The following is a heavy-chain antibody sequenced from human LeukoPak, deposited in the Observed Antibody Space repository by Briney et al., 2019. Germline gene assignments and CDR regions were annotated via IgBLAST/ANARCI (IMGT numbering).Heavy chain of an antibody. CDR2: ISGSGGST. Sequence: GGSLRLSCAASGFTFSIYAMSWVRQAPGKGLEWVSSISGSGGSTYYADSVKGRFTISRDNSKNTLYLQMNSLRAEDTAVYYCAKAFYCSGGSCLNWFDPWGQGTLVTVSS. V-gene: IGHV3-23*01. CDR3: AKAFYCSGGSCLNWFDP. J-gene: IGHJ5*02. CDR1: GFTFSIYA. D-gene: IGHD2-15*01.